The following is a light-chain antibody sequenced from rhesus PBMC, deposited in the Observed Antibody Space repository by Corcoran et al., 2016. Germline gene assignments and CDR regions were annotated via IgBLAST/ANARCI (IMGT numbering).Light chain of an antibody. J-gene: IGKJ4*01. CDR2: GAY. V-gene: IGKV3-24*04. CDR3: LQSSNWPLT. CDR1: QSVSSY. Sequence: EIVMAQSPAALALSPGERATLSCRASQSVSSYLAWYQQQPGQAPRLLNYGAYSRATGIPDRFSGSGSGTEVTLTISSLEPEDLGVYFCLQSSNWPLTFGAGTKVEIK.